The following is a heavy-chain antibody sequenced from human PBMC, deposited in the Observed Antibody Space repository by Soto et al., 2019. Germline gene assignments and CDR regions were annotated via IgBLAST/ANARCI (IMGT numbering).Heavy chain of an antibody. D-gene: IGHD3-10*01. V-gene: IGHV3-30*03. CDR3: ARTRAPSFGESHPFF. CDR2: ISHDGSSQ. J-gene: IGHJ4*02. CDR1: GFTFRSYG. Sequence: QVQLVESGGGVVQPGRSLRLSCAVSGFTFRSYGMHWVRQAPGKGLEWVAVISHDGSSQYYADSVKGRFTISRDTSKNTVSLERGRLAADAPAFYYCARTRAPSFGESHPFFWAQGTLVTVS.